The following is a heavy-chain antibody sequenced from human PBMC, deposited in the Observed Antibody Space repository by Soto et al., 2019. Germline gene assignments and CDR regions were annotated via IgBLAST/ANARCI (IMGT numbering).Heavy chain of an antibody. Sequence: EVQLLESGGGLVQPGGSLRLSCAASGFSFSSYAMSWVRQAPGKGLEWVSTISGGGGSTYYSDFVRGRFTISRDNSKNTLYLQMNSLRAEDTAVYYCAIKCSSTTCYSYGVDVWGLGTTVTVSS. D-gene: IGHD2-2*01. J-gene: IGHJ6*02. V-gene: IGHV3-23*01. CDR1: GFSFSSYA. CDR3: AIKCSSTTCYSYGVDV. CDR2: ISGGGGST.